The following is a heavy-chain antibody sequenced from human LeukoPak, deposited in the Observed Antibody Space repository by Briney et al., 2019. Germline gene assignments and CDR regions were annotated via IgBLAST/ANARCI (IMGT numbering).Heavy chain of an antibody. CDR2: IIVGSGNT. V-gene: IGHV1-58*02. Sequence: SVKVSCKASGFTFTSSAMQWVRQARGQRLEWIGWIIVGSGNTNYAQKFQERVTITRDMSTSTAYMELSSLRSEDTAVYYCAAAVDFWSGYWLDYWGQGTLVTVSS. D-gene: IGHD3-3*01. CDR3: AAAVDFWSGYWLDY. CDR1: GFTFTSSA. J-gene: IGHJ4*02.